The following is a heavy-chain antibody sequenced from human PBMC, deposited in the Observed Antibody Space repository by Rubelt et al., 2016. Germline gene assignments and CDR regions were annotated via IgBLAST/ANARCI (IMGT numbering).Heavy chain of an antibody. CDR1: GFTFSNAW. V-gene: IGHV3-15*01. CDR2: IKSKTDGGTT. D-gene: IGHD3-16*02. Sequence: EVQLVESGGGLVKPGGSLRLSCAASGFTFSNAWMSWVRQAPGTGLEWVGRIKSKTDGGTTDYAAPVKGRFTISRDDSKNTLYLQMNSLKTEDTAVDYCTTVLRDDYVWGSYRYDAFDIWGQGTMVTVSS. CDR3: TTVLRDDYVWGSYRYDAFDI. J-gene: IGHJ3*02.